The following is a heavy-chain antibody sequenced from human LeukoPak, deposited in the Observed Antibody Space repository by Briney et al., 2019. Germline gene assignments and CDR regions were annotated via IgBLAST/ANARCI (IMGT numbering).Heavy chain of an antibody. D-gene: IGHD7-27*01. Sequence: ASVKVSCKASGGTFSSYAISWVRRAPGQGLEWMGRIIPIFGTANYAQKFQGRVTITTDESTSTAYMELSSLRSEDTAVYYCARDPWGSEDPLDYWGQGTLVTVSS. CDR2: IIPIFGTA. CDR3: ARDPWGSEDPLDY. J-gene: IGHJ4*02. CDR1: GGTFSSYA. V-gene: IGHV1-69*05.